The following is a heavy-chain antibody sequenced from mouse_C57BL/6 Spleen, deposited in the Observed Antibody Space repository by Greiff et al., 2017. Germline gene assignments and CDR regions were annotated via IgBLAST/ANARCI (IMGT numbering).Heavy chain of an antibody. CDR3: ARHDDWDYAMDY. Sequence: EVKVIESGGDLVKPGGSLKLSCAASGFTFSSYGMSWVRQTPDKRLEWVATISSGGSYTYYPDSVKGRFTISRDNAKNTLYLQMSSLKSEDTAMYYCARHDDWDYAMDYWGQGTSVTVAS. J-gene: IGHJ4*01. V-gene: IGHV5-6*01. CDR2: ISSGGSYT. CDR1: GFTFSSYG. D-gene: IGHD4-1*01.